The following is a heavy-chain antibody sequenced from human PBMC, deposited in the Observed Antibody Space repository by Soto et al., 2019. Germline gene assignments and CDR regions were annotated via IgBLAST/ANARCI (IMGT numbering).Heavy chain of an antibody. CDR2: ISSSSSYI. J-gene: IGHJ4*02. Sequence: GGSLRLSCAASGFTFSSYSMNWVRQAPGKGLEWVSSISSSSSYIYYADSVKGRFTISRDNAKNSLYLQMNSLRAEDTAVYYCARGTNKVVVVAALIDYWGQGTLVTVSS. V-gene: IGHV3-21*01. CDR3: ARGTNKVVVVAALIDY. CDR1: GFTFSSYS. D-gene: IGHD2-15*01.